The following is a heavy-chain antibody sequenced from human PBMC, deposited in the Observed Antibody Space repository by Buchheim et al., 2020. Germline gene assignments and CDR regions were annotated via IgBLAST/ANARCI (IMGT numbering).Heavy chain of an antibody. Sequence: EVQLVESGGGLVQPGGSLRLSCAASGFTFSSYSMNWVRQAPGKGLEWGSYISSSSSTIYYADSVKGRFTISRENAKTSLYLQMNSLRAEDTAVYYCARDWYKDYFDYWGQGTL. CDR1: GFTFSSYS. D-gene: IGHD1-1*01. CDR2: ISSSSSTI. V-gene: IGHV3-48*01. J-gene: IGHJ4*02. CDR3: ARDWYKDYFDY.